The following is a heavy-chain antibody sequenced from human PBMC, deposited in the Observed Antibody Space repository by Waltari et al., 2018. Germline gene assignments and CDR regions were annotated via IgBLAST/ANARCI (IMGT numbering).Heavy chain of an antibody. J-gene: IGHJ6*03. CDR3: ANLPPYDRSSFFHYMDV. CDR2: MSGSGGTT. D-gene: IGHD6-6*01. Sequence: EVQLVEFGGGLVQPGGSLRLSCTASGFTFSSYAMTWVRQPPGKGLEWVSVMSGSGGTTYYAESGKGRFSISRDNSKNTLYLQMNSLRADDTAAYYCANLPPYDRSSFFHYMDVWGKGTTVTVSS. CDR1: GFTFSSYA. V-gene: IGHV3-23*04.